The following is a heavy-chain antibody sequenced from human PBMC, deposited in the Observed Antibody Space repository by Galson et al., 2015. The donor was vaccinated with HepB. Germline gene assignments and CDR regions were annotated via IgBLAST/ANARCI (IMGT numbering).Heavy chain of an antibody. CDR2: ISGSGGTT. Sequence: SLRLSCAASGFAFSSYAMSWARQAPGKGLEWVPAISGSGGTTYHADSVKGRFTISRDNSKNTVYLQMNSLRAEDTAVYYCAKRPPRSTVTNREHFDYWGQGTLVTVSS. D-gene: IGHD4-17*01. CDR3: AKRPPRSTVTNREHFDY. CDR1: GFAFSSYA. J-gene: IGHJ4*02. V-gene: IGHV3-23*01.